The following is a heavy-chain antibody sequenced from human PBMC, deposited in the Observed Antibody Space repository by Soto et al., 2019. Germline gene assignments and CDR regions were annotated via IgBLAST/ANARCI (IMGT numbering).Heavy chain of an antibody. D-gene: IGHD3-3*01. V-gene: IGHV4-59*01. CDR1: VVSIRSYF. J-gene: IGHJ4*02. Sequence: PSETLSLTCTFSVVSIRSYFWSCIRHPPGKGLEWIGYLYYTAETKLSPSLQSRTTISANTSRKQFSLTLSNVTAADTAIYYCECSKNRAVFFEYWGLGALDTVSS. CDR2: LYYTAET. CDR3: ECSKNRAVFFEY.